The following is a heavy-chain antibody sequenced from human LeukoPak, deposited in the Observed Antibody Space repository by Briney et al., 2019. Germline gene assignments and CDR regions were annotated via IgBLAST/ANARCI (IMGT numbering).Heavy chain of an antibody. CDR3: ARQPSSSWFDY. D-gene: IGHD6-13*01. CDR1: GYSFTSYW. CDR2: IYPGDSDT. V-gene: IGHV5-51*01. J-gene: IGHJ4*02. Sequence: GESLKISCKGSGYSFTSYWIGWVRQMPGKGLERMGIIYPGDSDTRYRPSFQGQVTISADKSISTAYLQWSSLKASDTTMYYCARQPSSSWFDYWGQGTLVTVSS.